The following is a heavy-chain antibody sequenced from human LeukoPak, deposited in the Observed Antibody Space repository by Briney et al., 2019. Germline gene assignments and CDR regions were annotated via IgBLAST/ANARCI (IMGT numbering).Heavy chain of an antibody. V-gene: IGHV4-59*01. CDR3: ARMGYGHWFDP. J-gene: IGHJ5*02. D-gene: IGHD1-1*01. CDR2: ICYSGST. Sequence: SETLSLTCTVSGGSISSYYWSWIRQPPGKELEWIGYICYSGSTNYNPPLKSRVTISVDTSKNQFSLKLSSVTAADTAVYYCARMGYGHWFDPWGQGTLVTVSS. CDR1: GGSISSYY.